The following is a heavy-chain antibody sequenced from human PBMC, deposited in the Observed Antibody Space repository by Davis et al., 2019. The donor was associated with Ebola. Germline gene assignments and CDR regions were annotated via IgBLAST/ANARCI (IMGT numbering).Heavy chain of an antibody. J-gene: IGHJ4*02. CDR3: ARDRGSGRFDY. D-gene: IGHD6-19*01. CDR2: IRFDARDS. Sequence: GESLKISCAVSGFTFSNFGMHWVRQAPGKGLEWVAFIRFDARDSYYIDSVQDRFTISRDNSKNTLYLQMNSLRAEDTAVYYCARDRGSGRFDYWGQGTLVTVSS. CDR1: GFTFSNFG. V-gene: IGHV3-30*02.